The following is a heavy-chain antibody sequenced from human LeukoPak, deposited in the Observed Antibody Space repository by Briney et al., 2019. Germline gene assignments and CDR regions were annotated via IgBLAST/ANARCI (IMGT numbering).Heavy chain of an antibody. D-gene: IGHD6-6*01. CDR2: IYYSGST. CDR1: GGSISSYY. V-gene: IGHV4-59*01. Sequence: SETLSLTCTVSGGSISSYYWSWIRQPPGKGLEWIGYIYYSGSTNYNPSLKSRVTISVDTSKNQFSLKLSSVTAADTAVYYCARVHMRIAARLSWFDPWGQGTLVTVSS. CDR3: ARVHMRIAARLSWFDP. J-gene: IGHJ5*02.